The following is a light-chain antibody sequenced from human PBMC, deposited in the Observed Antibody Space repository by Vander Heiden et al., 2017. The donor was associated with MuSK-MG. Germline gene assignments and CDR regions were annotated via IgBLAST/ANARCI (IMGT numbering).Light chain of an antibody. CDR1: RSDVGGYNY. CDR3: CSYAGSSWV. CDR2: DVS. Sequence: QSALTQPRSVSGSPGQSVTISCTGTRSDVGGYNYVSWYQQHPGKAPKLMIYDVSKRPSGVPDRFSGSKSGNTASLTISGLQAEDEADYYCCSYAGSSWVFGGGTKLTVL. J-gene: IGLJ3*02. V-gene: IGLV2-11*01.